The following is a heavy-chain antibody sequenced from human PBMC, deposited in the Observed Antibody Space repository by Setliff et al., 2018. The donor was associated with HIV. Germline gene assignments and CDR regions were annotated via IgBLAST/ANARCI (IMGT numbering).Heavy chain of an antibody. V-gene: IGHV1-69*13. CDR1: GGIFINSA. Sequence: SVKVSCKASGGIFINSAFNWVRQAPGQGLEWMGSIIPIFNTGNYAQNFQGRVTVTADGSTSTAYMELSSLRSEDTAVYYCARMGYYGSGSYPLSLQHWGQGTLVTVSS. CDR2: IIPIFNTG. J-gene: IGHJ1*01. CDR3: ARMGYYGSGSYPLSLQH. D-gene: IGHD3-10*01.